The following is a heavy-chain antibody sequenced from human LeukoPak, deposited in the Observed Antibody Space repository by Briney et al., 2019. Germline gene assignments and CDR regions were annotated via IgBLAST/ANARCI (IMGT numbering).Heavy chain of an antibody. CDR1: GGSISSSDYY. D-gene: IGHD2-15*01. J-gene: IGHJ4*02. V-gene: IGHV4-39*01. Sequence: SETLSLTCTVSGGSISSSDYYWGWIRQPPGRGLEWIGSIYYSGSTYYSPSLKSRVTISVDTSKNQFSLKLSSLTAADTAVYYCARQGSAYYFDFWGQGLLVTVSS. CDR3: ARQGSAYYFDF. CDR2: IYYSGST.